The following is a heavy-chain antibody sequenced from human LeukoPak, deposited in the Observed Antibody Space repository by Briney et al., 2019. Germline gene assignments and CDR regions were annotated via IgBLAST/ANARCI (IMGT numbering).Heavy chain of an antibody. J-gene: IGHJ4*02. CDR3: ASPERGGWFGGLPEY. CDR2: IIPIFGTA. CDR1: GGTFSSYA. D-gene: IGHD3-10*01. V-gene: IGHV1-69*13. Sequence: ASVKVSCKASGGTFSSYAISWVRQAPGQGLEWMGGIIPIFGTANYAQKFQGRVTITADESTSTAYMELSSLRSEDTAVYYCASPERGGWFGGLPEYWGQGTLVTVSS.